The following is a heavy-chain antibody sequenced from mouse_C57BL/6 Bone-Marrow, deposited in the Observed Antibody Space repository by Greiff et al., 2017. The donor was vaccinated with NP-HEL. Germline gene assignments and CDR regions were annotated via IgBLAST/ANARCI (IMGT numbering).Heavy chain of an antibody. Sequence: QVQLQQPGAELVKPGASVKMSCKASGYTFTSYWITWVKQRPGQGLEWIGDIYPGSGSTNYNEKFKSKATLTVDTSSSKAYMQLSSLTSEDSAVYYCARGDYGSSWSDWYFDVWGTGTTVTVSS. CDR2: IYPGSGST. CDR3: ARGDYGSSWSDWYFDV. V-gene: IGHV1-55*01. D-gene: IGHD1-1*01. J-gene: IGHJ1*03. CDR1: GYTFTSYW.